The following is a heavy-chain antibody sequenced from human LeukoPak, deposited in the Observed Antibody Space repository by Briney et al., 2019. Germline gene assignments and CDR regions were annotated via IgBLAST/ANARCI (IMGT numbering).Heavy chain of an antibody. D-gene: IGHD6-19*01. Sequence: SVKVSFKASGGTLSSYAISWVRQAPGQGLEWMGGIIPIFGTANYAQKFQGRVTITADESTSTAYMELSSLRSEDTAVYYCARDGGSYSSGWYWGFDYWGQGTLVTVSS. CDR2: IIPIFGTA. CDR1: GGTLSSYA. J-gene: IGHJ4*02. V-gene: IGHV1-69*13. CDR3: ARDGGSYSSGWYWGFDY.